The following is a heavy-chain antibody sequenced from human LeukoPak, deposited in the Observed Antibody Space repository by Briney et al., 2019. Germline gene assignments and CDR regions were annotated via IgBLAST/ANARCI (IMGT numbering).Heavy chain of an antibody. J-gene: IGHJ4*02. CDR1: GFTFSSYW. V-gene: IGHV3-74*01. CDR2: INSDGSST. D-gene: IGHD3-16*01. Sequence: GGSLTLSCAASGFTFSSYWMHWVRHAPGKGLVWVSRINSDGSSTSYADSVKGRFTISRDNAKNTLYLQMNSLRAEDTAVYYCARGLGGYYFDYWGQGTLVTVSS. CDR3: ARGLGGYYFDY.